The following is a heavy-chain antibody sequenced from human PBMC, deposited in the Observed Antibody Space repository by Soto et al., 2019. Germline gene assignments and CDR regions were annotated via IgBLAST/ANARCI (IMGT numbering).Heavy chain of an antibody. V-gene: IGHV1-69*13. Sequence: SVKVSCKASGGTFSSYAISWVRQAPGQGLEWMGGIIPIFGTANYAQKFQGRVTITADESTSTAYMELSSLRSEDTAVYYYATRRDGYVARYYYGMDVWGQGTTVTVSS. D-gene: IGHD5-12*01. J-gene: IGHJ6*02. CDR2: IIPIFGTA. CDR3: ATRRDGYVARYYYGMDV. CDR1: GGTFSSYA.